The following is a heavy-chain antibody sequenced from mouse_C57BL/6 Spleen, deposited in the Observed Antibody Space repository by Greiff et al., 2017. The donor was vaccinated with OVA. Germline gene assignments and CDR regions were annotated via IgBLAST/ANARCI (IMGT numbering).Heavy chain of an antibody. CDR1: GYTFTGYW. Sequence: QVQLKESGAELMKPGASVKLSCKATGYTFTGYWIEWVKQRPGHGLEWIGEILPGSGSTNYNGKFKGKATFTADTSSNTAYMQLSSLTTEDSAIYYCAGPSTTVPYYFDYWGQGTTLTVSS. D-gene: IGHD1-1*01. CDR3: AGPSTTVPYYFDY. J-gene: IGHJ2*01. V-gene: IGHV1-9*01. CDR2: ILPGSGST.